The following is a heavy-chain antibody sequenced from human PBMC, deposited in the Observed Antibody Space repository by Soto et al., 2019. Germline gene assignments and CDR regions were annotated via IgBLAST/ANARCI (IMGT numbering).Heavy chain of an antibody. D-gene: IGHD2-2*02. CDR3: AKDSLYCSSTSCHRNWFDP. CDR2: ISGSGGST. CDR1: GFTFSSYA. V-gene: IGHV3-23*01. Sequence: PGGSLRLSCAASGFTFSSYAMSWVRQAPGKGLEWVSAISGSGGSTYYADSVKGRFTISRDNSKNTLYLQMNSLRAEDTAVYYCAKDSLYCSSTSCHRNWFDPWGQGTLVTVSS. J-gene: IGHJ5*02.